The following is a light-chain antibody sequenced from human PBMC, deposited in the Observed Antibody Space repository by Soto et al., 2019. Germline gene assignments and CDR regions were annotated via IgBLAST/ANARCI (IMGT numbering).Light chain of an antibody. CDR2: DVS. CDR3: SSYTSSSTYV. Sequence: QSVLTQPASVSGSPGQSITISCTGTSSDVGGYNYASWYQQHPGKAPKLMIYDVSNRPSGVSNRFSGSKSGNAASLTISGLQAEDEADCYCSSYTSSSTYVFGTGTKVTVL. J-gene: IGLJ1*01. CDR1: SSDVGGYNY. V-gene: IGLV2-14*01.